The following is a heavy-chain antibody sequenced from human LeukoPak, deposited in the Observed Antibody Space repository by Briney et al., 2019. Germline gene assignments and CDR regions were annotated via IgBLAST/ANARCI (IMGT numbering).Heavy chain of an antibody. J-gene: IGHJ4*02. CDR2: IDSPTGVP. Sequence: PGRSLRLSCAASGFPFSSYSMSLLRQAPGMGLEWVPTIDSPTGVPYYADSLKGRFINYRDNSQNTLYLQLNSLRADDTAVYYCAKVNYFEPYFWGQETMVTVSS. CDR1: GFPFSSYS. V-gene: IGHV3-23*01. D-gene: IGHD5-24*01. CDR3: AKVNYFEPYF.